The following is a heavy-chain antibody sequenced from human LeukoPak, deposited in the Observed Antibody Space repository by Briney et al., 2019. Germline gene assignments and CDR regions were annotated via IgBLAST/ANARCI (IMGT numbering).Heavy chain of an antibody. CDR3: ARAPSLGYCSGGSCYRFDH. D-gene: IGHD2-15*01. CDR1: GYTFASYD. V-gene: IGHV1-8*01. CDR2: MNPDSTNT. J-gene: IGHJ4*02. Sequence: ASVTVSCKASGYTFASYDINWVRQAPGQGLEWMGWMNPDSTNTGYAQKFQGRVTMTRDTSMSTAYMELSSLTSEDTAVYYCARAPSLGYCSGGSCYRFDHWGQGTLVAVSS.